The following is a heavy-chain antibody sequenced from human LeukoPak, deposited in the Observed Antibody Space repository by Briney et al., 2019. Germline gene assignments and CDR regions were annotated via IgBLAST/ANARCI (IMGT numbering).Heavy chain of an antibody. D-gene: IGHD1-26*01. Sequence: GGSLRLSCAASGFTLSLYWMTWVRQAPGKGLEWVANIKQDGSEKYYVDSLKGRFTISRDNAKNSLYLQINSLRADDTAIYYCARDSGRFYIDYWGQGTLVTVSS. J-gene: IGHJ4*02. CDR2: IKQDGSEK. CDR3: ARDSGRFYIDY. CDR1: GFTLSLYW. V-gene: IGHV3-7*03.